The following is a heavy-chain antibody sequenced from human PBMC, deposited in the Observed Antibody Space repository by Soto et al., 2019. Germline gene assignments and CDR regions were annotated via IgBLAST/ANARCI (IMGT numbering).Heavy chain of an antibody. CDR2: IYTSGST. D-gene: IGHD3-10*01. CDR1: GGSISSYD. Sequence: GTLSITWTVPGGSISSYDWTWIRQPAGKGLELIGRIYTSGSTNYNPSTTSRVTMSVDTSKTQFSLKLSSVTAADTAVYDCARDTIVRGVGYYYYGMDARGPGTTGTVSS. V-gene: IGHV4-4*07. CDR3: ARDTIVRGVGYYYYGMDA. J-gene: IGHJ6*02.